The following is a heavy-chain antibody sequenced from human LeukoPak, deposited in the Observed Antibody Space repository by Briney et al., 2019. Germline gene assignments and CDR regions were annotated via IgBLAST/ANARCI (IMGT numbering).Heavy chain of an antibody. J-gene: IGHJ4*02. V-gene: IGHV5-51*01. CDR2: IFPSDSDT. CDR1: GYDFITNW. Sequence: GESLKISCKGSGYDFITNWIAWVREMPGKGLEWMGIIFPSDSDTRYSPSFQGQVTISADKSISTAYLQWSSLKASDTAMYYCARHGRSGYASDYWGQGTLVTVSS. D-gene: IGHD5-12*01. CDR3: ARHGRSGYASDY.